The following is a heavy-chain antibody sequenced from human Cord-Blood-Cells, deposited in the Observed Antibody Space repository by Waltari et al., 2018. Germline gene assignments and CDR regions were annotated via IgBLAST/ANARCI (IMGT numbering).Heavy chain of an antibody. CDR2: FDPEDGET. J-gene: IGHJ4*02. CDR3: AGTGYGSGSYPFDY. Sequence: QVQLVQSGAEVKKPGASVKVSCKVSGYPLPELSMHWVRQPPGKGIEWKGGFDPEDGETIYAQKFQGRVTMTEDTSTDTAYMELSSLRSEDTAVYYCAGTGYGSGSYPFDYWGQGTLVTVSS. V-gene: IGHV1-24*01. CDR1: GYPLPELS. D-gene: IGHD3-10*01.